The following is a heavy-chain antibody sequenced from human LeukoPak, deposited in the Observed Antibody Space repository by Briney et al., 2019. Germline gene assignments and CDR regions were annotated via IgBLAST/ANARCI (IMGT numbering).Heavy chain of an antibody. CDR1: GYTFSNYG. CDR3: ATGLWFGKYLDV. CDR2: ISVYNGNT. Sequence: GASVKVSCKASGYTFSNYGISWVRQALGQGLEWMGWISVYNGNTNYAQKVQGRVTMTTDTSTNTAYMELRSLRSDDTAVYYCATGLWFGKYLDVWGKGTTVTISS. J-gene: IGHJ6*04. D-gene: IGHD3-10*01. V-gene: IGHV1-18*01.